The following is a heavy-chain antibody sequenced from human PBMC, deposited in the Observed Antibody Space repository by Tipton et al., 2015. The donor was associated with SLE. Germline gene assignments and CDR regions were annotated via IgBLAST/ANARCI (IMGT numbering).Heavy chain of an antibody. CDR1: GGSISSSSYY. CDR3: ARLGEWGVGMDV. D-gene: IGHD3-16*01. Sequence: LRLSCTVSGGSISSSSYYWGWIRQPPGKGLEWIGSIYYSGSTYYNPSLKSRVTISVDTSKNQFSLKLSSVTAADTAAYYCARLGEWGVGMDVWGQGTTATVSS. CDR2: IYYSGST. V-gene: IGHV4-39*07. J-gene: IGHJ6*02.